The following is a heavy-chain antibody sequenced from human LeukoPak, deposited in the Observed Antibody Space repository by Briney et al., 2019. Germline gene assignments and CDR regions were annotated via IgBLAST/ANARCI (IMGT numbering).Heavy chain of an antibody. V-gene: IGHV3-30-3*01. J-gene: IGHJ6*02. CDR1: GFTFSSYA. Sequence: PGGSLRLSCAASGFTFSSYAMHWVRQAPGKGLEWVAVISYDGSNKYYADSVKGRFTISRDNSKNTLYLQVNSLRAEDTAVYYCARDRALQWLAPEGYGMDVWGQGTTVTVSS. D-gene: IGHD6-19*01. CDR3: ARDRALQWLAPEGYGMDV. CDR2: ISYDGSNK.